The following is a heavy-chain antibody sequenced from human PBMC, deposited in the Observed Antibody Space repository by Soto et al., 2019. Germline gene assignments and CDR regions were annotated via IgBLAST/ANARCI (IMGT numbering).Heavy chain of an antibody. CDR3: AREGGDIVQMVYALPWY. CDR1: GYTVTDYY. J-gene: IGHJ4*02. V-gene: IGHV1-2*02. D-gene: IGHD2-8*01. Sequence: GASVKVSCKASGYTVTDYYMHCVRQAPGQVLEWMGWINPNSGATSYAQRFQGRVTMTRDTSISTAYMELSRLTSDDTAVYYCAREGGDIVQMVYALPWYWGQGTLVTVSS. CDR2: INPNSGAT.